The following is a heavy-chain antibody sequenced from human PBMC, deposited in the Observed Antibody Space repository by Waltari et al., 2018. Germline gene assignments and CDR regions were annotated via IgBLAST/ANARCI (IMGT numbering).Heavy chain of an antibody. J-gene: IGHJ2*01. CDR1: QFTFSTHA. D-gene: IGHD2-2*01. CDR3: AKDAYATTRVPWFFDL. Sequence: EVQLLESGGGLVQPGGSLRLSCAASQFTFSTHAMSWVRQAPGKGLGWVSSIRGGDATTSYADSVKGRFTITRDNSENTLYLQMTSLRAEDTAVYYCAKDAYATTRVPWFFDLWGRGTLVTVSS. V-gene: IGHV3-23*01. CDR2: IRGGDATT.